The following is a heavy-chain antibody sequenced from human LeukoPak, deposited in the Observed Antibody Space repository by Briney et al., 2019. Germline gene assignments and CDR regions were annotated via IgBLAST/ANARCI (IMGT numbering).Heavy chain of an antibody. D-gene: IGHD1-26*01. CDR2: IYYSGST. CDR1: GGSISSYY. V-gene: IGHV4-59*08. CDR3: ARRGGTYYGGFDY. J-gene: IGHJ4*02. Sequence: SSETLSLTCTVSGGSISSYYWSWIRQPPGKGLEWIGYIYYSGSTNYNPSLKSRVTISIDTSKNHFSLKLSSVTAADTAVYHCARRGGTYYGGFDYWGQGTLVTVSS.